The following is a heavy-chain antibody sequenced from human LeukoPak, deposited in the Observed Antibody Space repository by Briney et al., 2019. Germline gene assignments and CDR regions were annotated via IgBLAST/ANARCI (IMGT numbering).Heavy chain of an antibody. CDR1: GYTFTSYY. V-gene: IGHV1-2*02. CDR3: ARAAPSCSSTSCLYDAFDI. D-gene: IGHD2-2*01. J-gene: IGHJ3*02. CDR2: INPNSGGT. Sequence: GASVKVSCKASGYTFTSYYMHWVRQAPGQGLEWMGWINPNSGGTDYAQKFQGRVTMTRDTSISTAYMELSRLRSDDTAVYYCARAAPSCSSTSCLYDAFDIWGQGTMVTVSS.